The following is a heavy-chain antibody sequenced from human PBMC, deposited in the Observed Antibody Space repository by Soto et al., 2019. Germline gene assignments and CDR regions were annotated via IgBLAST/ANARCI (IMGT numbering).Heavy chain of an antibody. Sequence: ASVKVSCKASGGTFSSYTISWVRQAPGQGLEWMGRIIPILGIANYAQKFQGRVTITADKSTSTAYMELSSLRSEDTAVYYCARGRGYSGYDYGLYYYGMDVWGQGTTVTXSS. D-gene: IGHD5-12*01. CDR2: IIPILGIA. J-gene: IGHJ6*02. CDR1: GGTFSSYT. V-gene: IGHV1-69*02. CDR3: ARGRGYSGYDYGLYYYGMDV.